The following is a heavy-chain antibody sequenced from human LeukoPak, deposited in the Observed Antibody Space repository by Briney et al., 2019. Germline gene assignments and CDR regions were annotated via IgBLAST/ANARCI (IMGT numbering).Heavy chain of an antibody. D-gene: IGHD1-1*01. J-gene: IGHJ5*02. CDR1: GYTFTSYG. CDR2: ISAYNGNT. CDR3: ARETGTPHYNWFDP. Sequence: ASVKVSCKASGYTFTSYGISWVRQAPGQGLEWMGWISAYNGNTNYAQKLQGRVTMTTDTSTSTAYMELRSLRSDDTAVYYCARETGTPHYNWFDPWGQGTLDTVSS. V-gene: IGHV1-18*01.